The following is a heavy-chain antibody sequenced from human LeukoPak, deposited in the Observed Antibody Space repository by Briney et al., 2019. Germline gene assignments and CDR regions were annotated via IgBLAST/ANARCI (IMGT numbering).Heavy chain of an antibody. D-gene: IGHD5-24*01. J-gene: IGHJ4*02. CDR3: AREGRDGYDDY. CDR1: GGTFSSYA. Sequence: SVKVSCKASGGTFSSYAIRWVRQAPGQGLEWMGGIIPIFGTANYAQKFQGRVTITTDESTSTAYMELNNLRSEDTAVYYCAREGRDGYDDYWGQGTLVTVSS. CDR2: IIPIFGTA. V-gene: IGHV1-69*05.